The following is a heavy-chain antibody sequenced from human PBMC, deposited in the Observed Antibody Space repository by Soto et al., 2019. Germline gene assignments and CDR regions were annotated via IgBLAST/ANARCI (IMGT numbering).Heavy chain of an antibody. D-gene: IGHD6-19*01. V-gene: IGHV1-69*02. CDR3: ARQQWPYGMDV. CDR2: IIPILGIA. CDR1: GGTFSSYT. Sequence: QVQLVQSGAEVKKPGSSVKVSCKASGGTFSSYTISWVREAPGQGLEWMGRIIPILGIANYAQKFQGRVTITADKSTSTAYMELSSLRSEDTAVYYCARQQWPYGMDVWGQGTTVTVSS. J-gene: IGHJ6*02.